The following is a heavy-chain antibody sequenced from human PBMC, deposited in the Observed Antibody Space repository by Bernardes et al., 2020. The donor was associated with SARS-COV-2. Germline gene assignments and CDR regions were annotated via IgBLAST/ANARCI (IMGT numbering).Heavy chain of an antibody. CDR1: GGSISSGGYS. J-gene: IGHJ5*02. Sequence: SETLSLTCAVSGGSISSGGYSWSWIRQPPGKGLEWIGYIYHSGSTYYNPSLKSRVTISVDRSKNQFSLKLSSVTAADTAVYYCATSGGIWFGDLDPWGQGTLVTVSS. D-gene: IGHD3-10*01. V-gene: IGHV4-30-2*01. CDR2: IYHSGST. CDR3: ATSGGIWFGDLDP.